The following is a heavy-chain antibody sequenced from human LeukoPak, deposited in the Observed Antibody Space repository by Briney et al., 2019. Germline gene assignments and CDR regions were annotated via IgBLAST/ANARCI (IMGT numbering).Heavy chain of an antibody. Sequence: ASVKVSCKASGYTFTSYYMHWVRQAPGQGLEWMGTINPSGGSTSYAQKFQGRVTMTRDMSTSTVYMELSSLRSEDTAVYYCARNGGGSRHFDYWGQGTLVTVSS. J-gene: IGHJ4*02. D-gene: IGHD4-23*01. V-gene: IGHV1-46*01. CDR1: GYTFTSYY. CDR2: INPSGGST. CDR3: ARNGGGSRHFDY.